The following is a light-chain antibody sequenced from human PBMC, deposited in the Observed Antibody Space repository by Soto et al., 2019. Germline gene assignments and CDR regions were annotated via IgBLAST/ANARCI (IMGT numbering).Light chain of an antibody. CDR3: QQYNSWPPLT. CDR2: GAS. Sequence: IVMTQSPATVSVSPGERATLSYRASQSVSDNLAWYQQKPGQAPRLLSYGASTRAIGIPARFSGRGSGTEFTLTISGLQSEDFAVYYCQQYNSWPPLTFGGGTKVEIK. J-gene: IGKJ4*01. CDR1: QSVSDN. V-gene: IGKV3-15*01.